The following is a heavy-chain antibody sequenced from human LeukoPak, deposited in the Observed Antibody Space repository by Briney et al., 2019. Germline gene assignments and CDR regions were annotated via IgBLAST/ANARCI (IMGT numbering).Heavy chain of an antibody. CDR2: IYYSGNI. D-gene: IGHD3-10*02. CDR3: ARLIVRGTHNFDY. Sequence: SETLSLTCTVSGGSISSSTYYWGWIRQPPGKGLEWIGSIYYSGNIYYNPPLKSRFTISVATSKNQFSLKLTSVTAADTAVYYCARLIVRGTHNFDYWGQGTLVTVSS. CDR1: GGSISSSTYY. J-gene: IGHJ4*02. V-gene: IGHV4-39*01.